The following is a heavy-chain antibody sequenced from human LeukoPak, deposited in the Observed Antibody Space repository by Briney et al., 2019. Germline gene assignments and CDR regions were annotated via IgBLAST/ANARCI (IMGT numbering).Heavy chain of an antibody. D-gene: IGHD2-15*01. V-gene: IGHV4-39*01. Sequence: SEALSLTCTVSGGPISTSYFWGWVRQPPGKGLEWIGTTDCSGTTYYNPSLKSRVTISVDTSKNQFSLKLTSVTAPDTAVYYCARHSGGSYVSAFDIWGQGTMFTVSS. CDR3: ARHSGGSYVSAFDI. CDR1: GGPISTSYF. CDR2: TDCSGTT. J-gene: IGHJ3*02.